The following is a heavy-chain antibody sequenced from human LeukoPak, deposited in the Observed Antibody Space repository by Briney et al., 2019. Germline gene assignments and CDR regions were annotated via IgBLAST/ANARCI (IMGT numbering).Heavy chain of an antibody. Sequence: ASVKVSCKASGYTFTSYGISWVRQAPGQGLERMGWISAYNGNTNYAQKLQGRVTMTTDTSTSTAYMKLRSLRSDDTAVYYCARVREMATIVSRYYYYYYMDVWGKGTTVTISS. CDR1: GYTFTSYG. V-gene: IGHV1-18*01. CDR3: ARVREMATIVSRYYYYYYMDV. CDR2: ISAYNGNT. D-gene: IGHD5-24*01. J-gene: IGHJ6*03.